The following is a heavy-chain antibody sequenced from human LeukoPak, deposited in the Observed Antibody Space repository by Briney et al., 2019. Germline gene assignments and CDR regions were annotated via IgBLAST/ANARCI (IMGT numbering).Heavy chain of an antibody. CDR2: TSERGGST. CDR1: GISLSNYG. V-gene: IGHV3-23*01. Sequence: GGSLRLSCVVSGISLSNYGMTWVRQAPGKGLEWVSYTSERGGSTTYADSVKGRFTISRDTSLNTPYLQMNNLRAEDTAVYFCAKRGVVIRGILVIGYHQEAYHYDFWGQGVLVTVSS. J-gene: IGHJ4*02. CDR3: AKRGVVIRGILVIGYHQEAYHYDF. D-gene: IGHD3-10*01.